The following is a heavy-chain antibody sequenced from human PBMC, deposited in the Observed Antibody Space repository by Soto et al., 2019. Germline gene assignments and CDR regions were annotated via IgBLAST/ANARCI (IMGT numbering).Heavy chain of an antibody. Sequence: QVQLVQSGAEVKKSGASVRVSCKTSGYTFTSYGITWVRQAPGQGLEWMGMISVYNGNTNYAQKFQGRVTMTRDTSTSTAYLELRNLGYDDTALYFCATCDSRGYDQPAVYWGQGTKVTVSS. D-gene: IGHD3-22*01. CDR1: GYTFTSYG. V-gene: IGHV1-18*01. CDR2: ISVYNGNT. CDR3: ATCDSRGYDQPAVY. J-gene: IGHJ4*02.